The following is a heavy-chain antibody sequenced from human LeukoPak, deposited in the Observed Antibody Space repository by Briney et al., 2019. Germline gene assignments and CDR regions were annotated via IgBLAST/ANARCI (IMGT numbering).Heavy chain of an antibody. D-gene: IGHD3-22*01. CDR3: ARGGGSGYDSHFDY. CDR2: IYYSGST. Sequence: SETLSLTCTVSGGSIGSYYWSWIRQPPGKGLEWIGYIYYSGSTNYNPSLKSRVTISVDTSKNQFSLKLSSVTAADTAVYYCARGGGSGYDSHFDYWGQGTLVTVSS. CDR1: GGSIGSYY. J-gene: IGHJ4*02. V-gene: IGHV4-59*01.